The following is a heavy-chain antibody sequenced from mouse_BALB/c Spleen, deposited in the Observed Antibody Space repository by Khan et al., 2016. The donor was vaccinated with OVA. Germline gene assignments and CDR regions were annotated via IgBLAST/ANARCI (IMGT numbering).Heavy chain of an antibody. V-gene: IGHV2-6-1*01. Sequence: QVQLKQSGPGLVAPSQSLSITCAISGFSLTNYGVHWVRQPPGKGLEWLVVIWSDGSTTYNSALKSRLTVTKDNSKSQVFLEMKSLQTDDTAMYFCARQPYYHYNIMDYWGQGTSVTVSS. CDR3: ARQPYYHYNIMDY. J-gene: IGHJ4*01. D-gene: IGHD2-10*01. CDR2: IWSDGST. CDR1: GFSLTNYG.